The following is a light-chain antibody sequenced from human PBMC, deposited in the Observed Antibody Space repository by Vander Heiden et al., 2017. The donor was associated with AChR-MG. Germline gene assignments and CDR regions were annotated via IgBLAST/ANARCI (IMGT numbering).Light chain of an antibody. CDR2: DAS. V-gene: IGKV3-11*01. CDR1: QFVSSF. Sequence: EILLTQSPATLSLSPGERATLSCRASQFVSSFLAWSQQKPGQAPRLLIYDASNRAAGIPARFSGSGSGTDFTLTISSLEPEDFAVFYCHQRSNWPITFGQGTRLEIK. CDR3: HQRSNWPIT. J-gene: IGKJ5*01.